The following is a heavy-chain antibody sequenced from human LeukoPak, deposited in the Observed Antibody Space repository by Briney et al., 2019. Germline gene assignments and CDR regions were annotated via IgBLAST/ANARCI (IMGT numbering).Heavy chain of an antibody. J-gene: IGHJ4*02. D-gene: IGHD2-15*01. CDR2: IDSDGSST. CDR1: GFTFSSYW. V-gene: IGHV3-74*01. CDR3: ARSGAPTPDY. Sequence: GGSLGLSCAASGFTFSSYWMHWVRQAPGKGLVWVSRIDSDGSSTIYADSVKGRFTVSRDNAKNTLNLQMNSLRAEDTALYYCARSGAPTPDYWGQGTLVIVSS.